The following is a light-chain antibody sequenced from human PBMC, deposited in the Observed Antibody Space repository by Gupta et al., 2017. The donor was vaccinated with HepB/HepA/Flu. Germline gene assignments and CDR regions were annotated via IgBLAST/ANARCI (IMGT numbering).Light chain of an antibody. V-gene: IGKV4-1*01. CDR1: QNVLYNYNNKNQ. CDR2: WAS. CDR3: LQYYGSART. J-gene: IGKJ1*01. Sequence: CKSSQNVLYNYNNKNQLAWFQQKPGQPPKVLIYWASTRESGVPDRFSGSESGTNFTLTISRLQAEDVAVYYCLQYYGSARTFGQGTKVEIE.